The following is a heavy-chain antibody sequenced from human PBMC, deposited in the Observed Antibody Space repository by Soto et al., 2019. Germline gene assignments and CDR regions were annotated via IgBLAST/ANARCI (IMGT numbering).Heavy chain of an antibody. CDR2: INPNSGGT. V-gene: IGHV1-2*02. J-gene: IGHJ6*02. Sequence: ASVKVSCKASGYTCTGYYMHWVRHAPGQGLEWMGWINPNSGGTNYAQKFQGRVTMTRDTSISTAYMELSRLRSDDTAVYYCAKGSYYTYYYYGMDVWGQGTTVTVSS. CDR1: GYTCTGYY. CDR3: AKGSYYTYYYYGMDV. D-gene: IGHD3-22*01.